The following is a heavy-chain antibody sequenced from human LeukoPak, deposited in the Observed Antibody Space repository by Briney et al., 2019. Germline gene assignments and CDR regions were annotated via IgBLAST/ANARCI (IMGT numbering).Heavy chain of an antibody. CDR2: IIPIFGTA. V-gene: IGHV1-69*06. Sequence: GASVKVSCKASGGTFSSYAISWVRQAPGQGLEWMGGIIPIFGTANYAQKFQGRVTITADKSTSTAYMELSSLRSEDMAVYYCARSRYSSSSRMYYFDYWGQGTLVTVSS. CDR1: GGTFSSYA. CDR3: ARSRYSSSSRMYYFDY. J-gene: IGHJ4*02. D-gene: IGHD6-6*01.